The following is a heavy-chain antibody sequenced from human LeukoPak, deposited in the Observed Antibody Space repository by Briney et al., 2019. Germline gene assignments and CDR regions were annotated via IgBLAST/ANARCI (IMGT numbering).Heavy chain of an antibody. CDR1: GGSISSGDYY. D-gene: IGHD2-15*01. J-gene: IGHJ3*02. CDR3: ARHGCYCSSGSCYLDI. CDR2: IYYSGST. V-gene: IGHV4-30-4*01. Sequence: PSQTLSLTCTVSGGSISSGDYYWSWIRQPPGKGLEWIGYIYYSGSTYYNPSLKSRVTISVDTSKNQFSLKLSSVTAADTAVYYCARHGCYCSSGSCYLDIWGQGTMVTVSS.